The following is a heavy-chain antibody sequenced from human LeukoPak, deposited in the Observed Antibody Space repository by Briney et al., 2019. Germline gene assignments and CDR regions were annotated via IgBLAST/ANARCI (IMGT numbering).Heavy chain of an antibody. CDR2: IYYSGST. V-gene: IGHV4-59*08. D-gene: IGHD1-26*01. J-gene: IGHJ4*02. CDR1: GGSISSYY. Sequence: LETLSLTCTVSGGSISSYYWGWIRQPPGKGLECIGYIYYSGSTNYNPSLKSRVTISVDTSKNQFSLKLSSVTAADTAVYYCARGIIVGGQGFDYWGQGTLVTVSS. CDR3: ARGIIVGGQGFDY.